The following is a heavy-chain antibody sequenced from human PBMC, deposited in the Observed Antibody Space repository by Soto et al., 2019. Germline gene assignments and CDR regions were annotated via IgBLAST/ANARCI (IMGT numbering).Heavy chain of an antibody. Sequence: GGALRLSCAGSGFTFSSYAMSWVRQAPGKGLEWVSAISGSGGSTYYADSVKGRFTISRDNSKNTLYLQMNSLRAEDTAVYYCAKGEPITMVRGVIITIGYWGQGTLVPVSS. CDR3: AKGEPITMVRGVIITIGY. D-gene: IGHD3-10*01. J-gene: IGHJ4*02. CDR2: ISGSGGST. V-gene: IGHV3-23*01. CDR1: GFTFSSYA.